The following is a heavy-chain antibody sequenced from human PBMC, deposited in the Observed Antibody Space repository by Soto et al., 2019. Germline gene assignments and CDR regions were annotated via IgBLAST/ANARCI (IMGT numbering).Heavy chain of an antibody. CDR1: GGTFSSYA. CDR2: IIPILGTA. V-gene: IGHV1-69*13. D-gene: IGHD6-19*01. CDR3: AREPFPHYGSGWYYYYYGMDV. J-gene: IGHJ6*02. Sequence: WASVKVSCKASGGTFSSYAISWVRQAPGQGLEWMGGIIPILGTANYAQKFQGRVTITADESTSTAYMELSSLRSEDTAVYYCAREPFPHYGSGWYYYYYGMDVWGQGTTVTVYS.